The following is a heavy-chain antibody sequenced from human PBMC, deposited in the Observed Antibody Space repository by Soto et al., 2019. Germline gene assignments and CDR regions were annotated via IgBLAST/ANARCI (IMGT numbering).Heavy chain of an antibody. CDR3: AKDPRLDILTGPFDY. Sequence: ESGGGVVQPGRSLRLSCAASGFTFSRYGMHWVRQAPGKGLEWVAVISYDGSNKYYADSVKGRFTISRDNSKNTLYLQMNSLRAEDTAVYYCAKDPRLDILTGPFDYWGQGTLVTVSS. CDR1: GFTFSRYG. J-gene: IGHJ4*02. CDR2: ISYDGSNK. D-gene: IGHD3-9*01. V-gene: IGHV3-30*18.